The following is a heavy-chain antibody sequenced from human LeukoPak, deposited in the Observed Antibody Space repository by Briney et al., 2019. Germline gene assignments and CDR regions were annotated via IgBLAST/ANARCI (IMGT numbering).Heavy chain of an antibody. CDR1: GFTLSSYG. Sequence: GGSLRLSCAASGFTLSSYGMNWVREAPGKGREWVSSISSSSIYIYYADSVKGRFTISRDNAKNSLYLQMNSLRAEDTALYYCARDRGRNSFDYWGQGTLVSVSS. V-gene: IGHV3-21*01. J-gene: IGHJ4*02. CDR2: ISSSSIYI. CDR3: ARDRGRNSFDY. D-gene: IGHD1-14*01.